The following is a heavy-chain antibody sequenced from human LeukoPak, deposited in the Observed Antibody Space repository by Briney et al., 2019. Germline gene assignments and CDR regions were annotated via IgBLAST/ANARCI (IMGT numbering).Heavy chain of an antibody. V-gene: IGHV4-34*01. CDR3: ARGRRVAVAKSRGRFDY. Sequence: SETLSLTCAVYGGSFSAYYWSWLRQPPGKGLEWIGDINDSGSPNYNPSLKSRVTISVDTSKNQFSLKLSSVTAADTAVYYCARGRRVAVAKSRGRFDYWGQGTLVTVSS. J-gene: IGHJ4*02. D-gene: IGHD6-19*01. CDR2: INDSGSP. CDR1: GGSFSAYY.